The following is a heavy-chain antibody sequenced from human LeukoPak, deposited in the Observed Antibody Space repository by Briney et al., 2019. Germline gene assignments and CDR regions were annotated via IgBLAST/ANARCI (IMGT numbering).Heavy chain of an antibody. CDR3: TRVDWEMALLSAFHF. D-gene: IGHD3/OR15-3a*01. CDR1: GYTFSGYY. Sequence: GASVKVSCKASGYTFSGYYIHWVRQAPGQGLQGMGWINPKSGVTKYTQDLQGRVTMARETSINTAYMELSTLKSDDTAVYYCTRVDWEMALLSAFHFWGQGTLVSVSS. V-gene: IGHV1-2*02. CDR2: INPKSGVT. J-gene: IGHJ3*01.